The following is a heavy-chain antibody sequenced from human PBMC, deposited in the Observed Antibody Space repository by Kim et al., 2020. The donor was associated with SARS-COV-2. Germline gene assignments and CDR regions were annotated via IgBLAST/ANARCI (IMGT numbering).Heavy chain of an antibody. D-gene: IGHD3-3*01. J-gene: IGHJ4*02. Sequence: SETLSLTCAVSGGSISSSNWWSWVRQPPGKGLEWIGEIYHSGSTNYNPYLKSRVTISVDKSKNQFSLTLSSVTAADTAVYYCARGGRNYDFWSGFLVYWGQGTLVTVSS. V-gene: IGHV4-4*02. CDR1: GGSISSSNW. CDR3: ARGGRNYDFWSGFLVY. CDR2: IYHSGST.